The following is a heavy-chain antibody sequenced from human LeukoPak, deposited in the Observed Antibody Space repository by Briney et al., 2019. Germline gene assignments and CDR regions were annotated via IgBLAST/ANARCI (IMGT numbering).Heavy chain of an antibody. J-gene: IGHJ4*02. CDR1: GFTFSSYG. CDR3: AKDLGSGWDFDY. D-gene: IGHD6-19*01. Sequence: PGRSLRLSCAASGFTFSSYGMHWVRQAPGKGLEWVAVISYDGGNKYYADSVKGRFTISRDNSKNTLYLQMNSLRAEDTAVYYCAKDLGSGWDFDYWGQGTLVTVSS. V-gene: IGHV3-30*18. CDR2: ISYDGGNK.